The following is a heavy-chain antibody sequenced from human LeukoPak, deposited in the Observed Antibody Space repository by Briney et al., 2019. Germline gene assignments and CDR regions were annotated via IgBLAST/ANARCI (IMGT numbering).Heavy chain of an antibody. D-gene: IGHD4-17*01. CDR2: ISYDGSNK. CDR3: ARGDGYGDR. Sequence: GGSLRLSCAASGFTFSSYAMHWVRQAPGKGLEWVAVISYDGSNKYYADSVKGRFTISRDNSKNTLYLQMNGLRAEDTAVYYCARGDGYGDRWGQGTLVTVSS. CDR1: GFTFSSYA. V-gene: IGHV3-30*04. J-gene: IGHJ4*02.